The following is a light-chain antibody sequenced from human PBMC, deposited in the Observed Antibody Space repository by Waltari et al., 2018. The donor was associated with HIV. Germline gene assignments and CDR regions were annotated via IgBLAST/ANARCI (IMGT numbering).Light chain of an antibody. CDR3: ATWDDTRNGVI. J-gene: IGLJ2*01. V-gene: IGLV1-44*01. Sequence: QSVLTQPPSASGTPGQRVTISCSGGSSNIGSNSVHWYQQLPGTAPSLLLYSTNQRPARVPGRFSGSKSGTSASLAISGRQSEDGADYYCATWDDTRNGVIFGGGTKLTVL. CDR2: STN. CDR1: SSNIGSNS.